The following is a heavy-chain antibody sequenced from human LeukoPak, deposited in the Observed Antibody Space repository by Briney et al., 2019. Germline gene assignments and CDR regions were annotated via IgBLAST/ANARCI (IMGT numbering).Heavy chain of an antibody. CDR1: EFTFTSYE. Sequence: AGGSLRLSCAASEFTFTSYELNWVRQAPGKGLEWASYISSSGNTISYADSVKGRFTISRDNARNSLYLQVISLRAEDTAVYYCARGPSIAARYDAFDIWGQGTMVTVSS. D-gene: IGHD6-6*01. CDR2: ISSSGNTI. CDR3: ARGPSIAARYDAFDI. V-gene: IGHV3-48*03. J-gene: IGHJ3*02.